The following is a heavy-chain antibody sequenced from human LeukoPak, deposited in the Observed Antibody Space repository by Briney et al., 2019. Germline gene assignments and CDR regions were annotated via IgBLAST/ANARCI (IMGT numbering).Heavy chain of an antibody. CDR1: GGSISSSSYY. D-gene: IGHD6-19*01. J-gene: IGHJ4*02. CDR3: ARVLRIAVTHDY. V-gene: IGHV4-39*07. CDR2: IYYSGST. Sequence: SETLSLTCTVSGGSISSSSYYWGWIRQPPGKGLEWIGSIYYSGSTYYNPSLKSRVTISVDTSKNQFSLKLSSVTAADTAVYCCARVLRIAVTHDYWGQGTLVTVSS.